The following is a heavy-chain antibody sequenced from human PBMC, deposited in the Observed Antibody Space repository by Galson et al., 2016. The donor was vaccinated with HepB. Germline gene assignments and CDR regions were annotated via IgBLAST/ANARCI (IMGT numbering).Heavy chain of an antibody. Sequence: SVKVSCKASGYTFTSYGISWVRQAPGQGLEWMGWISAYNGNTNYAQKLQGRVTMTTDTSTSTAYMELRSLSSDDTAVYYCAIIATGRADHLVGYWGQGTLVTVSS. CDR1: GYTFTSYG. CDR2: ISAYNGNT. V-gene: IGHV1-18*01. D-gene: IGHD6-13*01. CDR3: AIIATGRADHLVGY. J-gene: IGHJ4*02.